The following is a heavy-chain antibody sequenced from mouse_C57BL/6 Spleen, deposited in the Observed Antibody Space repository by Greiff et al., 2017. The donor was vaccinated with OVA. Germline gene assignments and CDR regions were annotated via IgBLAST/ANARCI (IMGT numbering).Heavy chain of an antibody. CDR3: ASYGSRNYYAMDY. CDR1: GYAFSSSW. J-gene: IGHJ4*01. Sequence: VHLVESGPELVKPGASVKISCKASGYAFSSSWMNWVKQRPGKGLEWIGRIYPGDGDTNYNGKFKGKATLTADKSSSTAYMQLSSLTSEDSAVYFCASYGSRNYYAMDYWGQGTSVTVSS. V-gene: IGHV1-82*01. CDR2: IYPGDGDT. D-gene: IGHD1-1*01.